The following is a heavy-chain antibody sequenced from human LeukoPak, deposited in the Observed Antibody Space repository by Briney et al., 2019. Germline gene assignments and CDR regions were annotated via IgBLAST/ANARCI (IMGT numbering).Heavy chain of an antibody. J-gene: IGHJ5*02. CDR3: ARDNPGIAAAGSGGGFDP. D-gene: IGHD6-13*01. CDR2: INHSGST. V-gene: IGHV4-34*01. CDR1: GGSFSGYY. Sequence: SETLSLTCAVYGGSFSGYYWSWIRQPPGKGLEWIGEINHSGSTNYNPSLKSRVTISVDTSKNQFSLKLSSVTAADTAVYYCARDNPGIAAAGSGGGFDPWGQGTLVTVSS.